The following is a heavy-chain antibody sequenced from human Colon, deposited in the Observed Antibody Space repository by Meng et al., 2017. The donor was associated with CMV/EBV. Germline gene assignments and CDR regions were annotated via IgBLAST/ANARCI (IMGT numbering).Heavy chain of an antibody. J-gene: IGHJ4*02. Sequence: SLKISCAASGFTFDDYAMHWVRQGPGKALEWVAGLSRTGATIAYADSVKGRFTISRDNSKNLLVLQLNSLRSDDSALYYCAKGTAATTVPDFDSWGQGTLVTVSS. CDR3: AKGTAATTVPDFDS. V-gene: IGHV3-9*01. CDR2: LSRTGATI. CDR1: GFTFDDYA. D-gene: IGHD4-17*01.